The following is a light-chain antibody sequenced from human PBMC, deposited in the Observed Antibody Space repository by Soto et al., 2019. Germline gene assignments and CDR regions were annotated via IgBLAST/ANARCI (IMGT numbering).Light chain of an antibody. Sequence: QSALAQPASVSGSPGQSITISCAGTSRDIGGYDFVSWYQQHPGEAPKLMIFDVSDRPSGVSDRFSGSKSGDTASLPISGLQAEDEADYYCSSFSNSDTPYVFGTGTKLTVL. CDR1: SRDIGGYDF. CDR3: SSFSNSDTPYV. J-gene: IGLJ1*01. V-gene: IGLV2-14*03. CDR2: DVS.